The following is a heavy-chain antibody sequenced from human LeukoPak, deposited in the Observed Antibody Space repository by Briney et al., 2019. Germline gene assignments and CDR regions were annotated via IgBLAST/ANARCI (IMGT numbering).Heavy chain of an antibody. CDR3: ARFPKGGSSWYGPYYFDY. J-gene: IGHJ4*02. V-gene: IGHV4-39*07. Sequence: PSETLSLTCTVSGGSIISTIYYWGWIRQSPGKGLDWIGSISYSGSSFCKPSLKSRVTIAVDTSKNQFSLRLSSVTAADTGMYFCARFPKGGSSWYGPYYFDYWGQGILVTVSS. D-gene: IGHD6-13*01. CDR1: GGSIISTIYY. CDR2: ISYSGSS.